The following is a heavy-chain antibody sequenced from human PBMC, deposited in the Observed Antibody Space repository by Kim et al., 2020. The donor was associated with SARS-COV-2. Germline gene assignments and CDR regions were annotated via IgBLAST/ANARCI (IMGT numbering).Heavy chain of an antibody. Sequence: NDNPSLKGRVTIAVATSKNQFSLKLSAVTAADTAVYYCARPRAARVWFDPWGQGTLVTVSS. CDR3: ARPRAARVWFDP. V-gene: IGHV4-34*01. D-gene: IGHD6-6*01. J-gene: IGHJ5*02.